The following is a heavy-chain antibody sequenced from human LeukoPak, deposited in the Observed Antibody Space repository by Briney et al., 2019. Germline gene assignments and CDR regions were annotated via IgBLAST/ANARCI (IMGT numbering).Heavy chain of an antibody. CDR1: GYTFTGYY. CDR3: ARATMIVVVGAFDI. D-gene: IGHD3-22*01. V-gene: IGHV1-2*02. J-gene: IGHJ3*02. Sequence: ASVKVSCKASGYTFTGYYMHWVRQAPGQGLEWMGWINPNSGGTNYAQKFQGRVTMTRDTSISTAYMELSRLGSDDTAVYYCARATMIVVVGAFDIWGQGTMVTVSS. CDR2: INPNSGGT.